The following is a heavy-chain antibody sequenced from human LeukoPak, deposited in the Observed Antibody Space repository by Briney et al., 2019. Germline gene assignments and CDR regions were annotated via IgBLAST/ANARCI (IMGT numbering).Heavy chain of an antibody. Sequence: GGSLRLSCAVSGLTFNNYAMSWVRQAPGKGLEWVANIKQDGSEKYYVDSVKGRFTISRDNAKNSLYLQMNSLRAEDTAVYYCARDGYNWNWNYFDYWGQGTLVTVSS. D-gene: IGHD1-7*01. CDR2: IKQDGSEK. V-gene: IGHV3-7*01. J-gene: IGHJ4*02. CDR3: ARDGYNWNWNYFDY. CDR1: GLTFNNYA.